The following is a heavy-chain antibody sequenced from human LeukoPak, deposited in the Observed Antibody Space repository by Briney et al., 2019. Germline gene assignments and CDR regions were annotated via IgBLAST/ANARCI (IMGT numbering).Heavy chain of an antibody. D-gene: IGHD2-8*02. CDR3: ATERTGGTWFDP. CDR1: GYTFTTYH. J-gene: IGHJ5*02. V-gene: IGHV1-46*01. CDR2: IDTSDGNT. Sequence: ASVKVSCKASGYTFTTYHMHWVRQAPGQGLEWVGMIDTSDGNTNYAQKFLDRVTMTRDTSTSTVYMELSGLRSYDTAVYYCATERTGGTWFDPWGQGTLVTVSS.